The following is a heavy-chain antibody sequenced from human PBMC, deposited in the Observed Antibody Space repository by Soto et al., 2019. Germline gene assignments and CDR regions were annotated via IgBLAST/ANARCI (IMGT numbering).Heavy chain of an antibody. D-gene: IGHD3-10*01. Sequence: SETLSLTCAVSGGSIDSTNWWSWVRQPPGKGLEWLGDIYHSGSTNYSPSLKSRVTISIDKSKNQFSLILSYVTAADTAVYYCARGDITMVRGGEYNWLDPWGQGTLVT. V-gene: IGHV4-4*02. J-gene: IGHJ5*02. CDR1: GGSIDSTNW. CDR2: IYHSGST. CDR3: ARGDITMVRGGEYNWLDP.